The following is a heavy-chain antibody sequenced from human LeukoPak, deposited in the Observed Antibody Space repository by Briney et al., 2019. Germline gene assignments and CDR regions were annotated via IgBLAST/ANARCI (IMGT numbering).Heavy chain of an antibody. J-gene: IGHJ4*02. CDR3: AKDSKTARITIFGVVDPPFDY. V-gene: IGHV3-23*01. D-gene: IGHD3-3*01. Sequence: GRSLRLSCAASGFTFDDYAMHWVRQTPGKGLEWVSAISGSGGSTYYADSVKGRFTISRDNSKNTLYLQMNSLRAADTAVYYCAKDSKTARITIFGVVDPPFDYWGQGTLVTVSS. CDR2: ISGSGGST. CDR1: GFTFDDYA.